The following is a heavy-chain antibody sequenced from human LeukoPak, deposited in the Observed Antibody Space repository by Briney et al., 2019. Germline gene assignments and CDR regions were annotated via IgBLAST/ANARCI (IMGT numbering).Heavy chain of an antibody. CDR1: GFTFSSYS. CDR3: ARQDHGPDY. Sequence: PGGSLRLSCAASGFTFSSYSMNWVRQAPGKGLEWVANINKDGSEKNYVDSGKGRFTISRDNAKNSLYLQMNYLRPEDTAVYYCARQDHGPDYWGQGTLVTVSS. CDR2: INKDGSEK. D-gene: IGHD1-14*01. J-gene: IGHJ4*02. V-gene: IGHV3-7*01.